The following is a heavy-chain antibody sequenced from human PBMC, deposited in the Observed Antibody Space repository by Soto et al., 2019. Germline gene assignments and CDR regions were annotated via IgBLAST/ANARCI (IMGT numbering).Heavy chain of an antibody. CDR3: ARRSCAGTSCFFDY. CDR2: IDPIDSYT. J-gene: IGHJ4*02. CDR1: GNSFTSTW. V-gene: IGHV5-10-1*01. D-gene: IGHD1-1*01. Sequence: EVQLVQSGAEVKKPGESLRISCQGSGNSFTSTWISWMRQTPGKGLEWMGRIDPIDSYTYYSPSFKGHVTITVDKSTTTAYLHWSSLKASDTAMYYCARRSCAGTSCFFDYWGQGTLVAVSA.